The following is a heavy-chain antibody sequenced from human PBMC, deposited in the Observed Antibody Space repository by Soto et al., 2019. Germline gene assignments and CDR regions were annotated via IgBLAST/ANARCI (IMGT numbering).Heavy chain of an antibody. Sequence: TLSLPCAVSGGSISSGGYSWSWIRQPPGKGLEWIGYIYHSGSTYYNPSLKSRVTISVDRSKNQFHLKLSSVTAADTAVYYCARVPDRWGQGTLVTVSS. CDR3: ARVPDR. CDR2: IYHSGST. D-gene: IGHD2-2*01. J-gene: IGHJ5*02. V-gene: IGHV4-30-2*01. CDR1: GGSISSGGYS.